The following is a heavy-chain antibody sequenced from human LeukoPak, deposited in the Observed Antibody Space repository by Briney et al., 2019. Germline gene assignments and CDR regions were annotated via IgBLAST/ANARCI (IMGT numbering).Heavy chain of an antibody. Sequence: QPGGSLRLSCAASGFAFDVYAMNWVRQAPGKGLEWVSGISESGGRTYYAESVKGRFTISRDNAKNSLYLQMNSLRAEDTAVYYCARALYGGYEVDHWGQGTLVTVSS. V-gene: IGHV3-23*01. CDR1: GFAFDVYA. J-gene: IGHJ4*02. D-gene: IGHD5-12*01. CDR2: ISESGGRT. CDR3: ARALYGGYEVDH.